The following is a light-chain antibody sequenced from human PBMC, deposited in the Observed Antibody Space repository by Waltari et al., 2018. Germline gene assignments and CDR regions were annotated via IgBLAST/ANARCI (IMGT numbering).Light chain of an antibody. CDR2: GNT. Sequence: QSVLTQSPSVSGDPGQRVTIPCTWSTSNIGAESDENWYQYIPGTAPKLLIQGNTNRPSGVPYRFSGSKSGTTASLAITGLQAEDEADYYCQSYDSSLNGVWVFGGGTKLTVV. CDR3: QSYDSSLNGVWV. CDR1: TSNIGAESD. V-gene: IGLV1-40*01. J-gene: IGLJ3*02.